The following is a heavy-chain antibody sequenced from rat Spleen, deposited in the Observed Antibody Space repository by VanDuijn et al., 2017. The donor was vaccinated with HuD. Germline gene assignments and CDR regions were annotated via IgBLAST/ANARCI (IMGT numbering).Heavy chain of an antibody. V-gene: IGHV5-29*01. Sequence: EVQLVESGGGLVQPGRSLKLSCAASGFTFSNYGMAWVRQATQQGLEWVATISYDGSSTYYRDSVKGRITISRDNSKSTLYLQRDSLRFEDTATYYCARPPSPGYFDYWGQGVMVTVSS. J-gene: IGHJ2*01. D-gene: IGHD5-1*01. CDR3: ARPPSPGYFDY. CDR1: GFTFSNYG. CDR2: ISYDGSST.